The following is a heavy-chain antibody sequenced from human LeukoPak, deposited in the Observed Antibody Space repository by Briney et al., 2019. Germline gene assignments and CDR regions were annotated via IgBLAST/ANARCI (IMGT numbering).Heavy chain of an antibody. CDR3: ANSDHDFWSGYSGDY. Sequence: GGSLRLSCAASGFTFSSYWMHWVRQAPGKGLVWVSRINSDGSSTSYADSVKGRFTISRDNAKNTLYLQMNSLRAEDTAVYYCANSDHDFWSGYSGDYRGQGTLVTVSS. CDR2: INSDGSST. V-gene: IGHV3-74*01. D-gene: IGHD3-3*01. J-gene: IGHJ4*02. CDR1: GFTFSSYW.